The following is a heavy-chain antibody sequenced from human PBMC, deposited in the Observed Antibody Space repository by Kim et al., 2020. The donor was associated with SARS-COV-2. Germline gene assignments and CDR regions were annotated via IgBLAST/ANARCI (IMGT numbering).Heavy chain of an antibody. CDR1: GYTFTSYD. J-gene: IGHJ2*01. CDR2: MNPNSGNT. V-gene: IGHV1-8*01. CDR3: ARVSLKVPSRYRYFDL. Sequence: ASVKVSCKASGYTFTSYDINWVRQATGQGLEWMGWMNPNSGNTGYAQKFQGRVTMTRNTSISTAYMELSSLRSEDTAVYYCARVSLKVPSRYRYFDLWGRGTLVTVSS.